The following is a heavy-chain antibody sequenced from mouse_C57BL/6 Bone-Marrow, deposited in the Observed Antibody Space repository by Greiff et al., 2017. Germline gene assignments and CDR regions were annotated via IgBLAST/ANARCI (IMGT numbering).Heavy chain of an antibody. D-gene: IGHD2-3*01. CDR1: GFTFSSYG. CDR2: ISSGGSYT. CDR3: ARHDGYSWYFDV. V-gene: IGHV5-6*01. Sequence: EVKLMESGGDLVKPGGSLKLSCAASGFTFSSYGMSWVRQTPDKRLEWVATISSGGSYTYYPDSVKGRFTISRDNAKNTLYLQMSSLKSEDTAMYYCARHDGYSWYFDVWGTGTTVTVSS. J-gene: IGHJ1*03.